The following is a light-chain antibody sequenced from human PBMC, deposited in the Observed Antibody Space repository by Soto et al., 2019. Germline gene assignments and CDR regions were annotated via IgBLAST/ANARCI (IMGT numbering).Light chain of an antibody. CDR1: QHITND. J-gene: IGKJ2*01. V-gene: IGKV1-17*01. CDR2: LAS. Sequence: DIQMTQSPSSLSASVGDTVTITCRASQHITNDCAWYQQKAGRAPKCLILLASRLQTGVPSRFSGSGSGTEFTLTISSLQPEDFPTEYCLHHNGYPPVFGQGTKVEIK. CDR3: LHHNGYPPV.